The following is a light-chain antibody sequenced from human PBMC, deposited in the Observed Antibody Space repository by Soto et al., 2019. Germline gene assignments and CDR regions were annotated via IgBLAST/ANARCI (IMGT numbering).Light chain of an antibody. CDR3: QQYNNWPWT. CDR1: QRVGSN. J-gene: IGKJ1*01. Sequence: EIVMPQSPATLSVSPGERATLSCRASQRVGSNLAWYQQKPGQAPRLLVYGASTRATGIPVRYSGSGSGTEFTLTINSLQSEDVAVYYCQQYNNWPWTFAQGTKV. V-gene: IGKV3-15*01. CDR2: GAS.